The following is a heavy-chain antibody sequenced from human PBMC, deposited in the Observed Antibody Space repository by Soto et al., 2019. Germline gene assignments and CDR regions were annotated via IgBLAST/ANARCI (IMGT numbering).Heavy chain of an antibody. CDR2: IYYSGST. CDR3: ASSYSNFYYYYYMDV. CDR1: GGSISSYY. D-gene: IGHD4-4*01. J-gene: IGHJ6*03. V-gene: IGHV4-59*08. Sequence: QVQLQESGPGLVKPSATLSLTCTVSGGSISSYYWSWIRQPPGKGLEWIGYIYYSGSTNYNPSLKSRVTRAVDTSKNQFSLKLSSVTAADTAVYYCASSYSNFYYYYYMDVWGKGTTVTVSS.